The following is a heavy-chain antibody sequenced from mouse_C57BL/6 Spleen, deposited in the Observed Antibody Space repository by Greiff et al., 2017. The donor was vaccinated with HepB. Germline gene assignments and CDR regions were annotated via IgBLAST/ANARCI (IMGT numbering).Heavy chain of an antibody. CDR1: GYTFTDYN. J-gene: IGHJ1*03. CDR2: INPNNGGT. Sequence: EVQLQQSGPELVKPGASVKMSCKASGYTFTDYNMHWVKQSHGKSLEWIGYINPNNGGTSYNQKFKGKATLTVNKSSSTAYMELRSLTSEDSAVYYCAEEGYDGYYGGYFDVWGTGTTVTVSS. CDR3: AEEGYDGYYGGYFDV. D-gene: IGHD2-3*01. V-gene: IGHV1-22*01.